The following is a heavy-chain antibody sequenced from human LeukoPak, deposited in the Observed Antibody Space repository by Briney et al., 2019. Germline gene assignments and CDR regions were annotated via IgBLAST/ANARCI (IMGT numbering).Heavy chain of an antibody. CDR2: IYYSGNT. V-gene: IGHV4-59*12. CDR3: AGRIVVVPAAIDNWFDP. CDR1: GGSISGYY. J-gene: IGHJ5*02. Sequence: SETLSLTCAVSGGSISGYYWSWIRQPPGKGLEWIGYIYYSGNTNYNPSLKSRVTISVDTSKNQFSLKLSSVTAADTAVYYCAGRIVVVPAAIDNWFDPWGQGTLVTVSS. D-gene: IGHD2-2*01.